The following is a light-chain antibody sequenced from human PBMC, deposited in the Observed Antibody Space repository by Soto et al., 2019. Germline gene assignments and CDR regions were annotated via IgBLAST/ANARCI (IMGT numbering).Light chain of an antibody. CDR2: DAS. CDR1: QSIRNS. CDR3: QQGSSWPRS. Sequence: EIVLTQSPATLSLSPGERATLSCRASQSIRNSLAWYQQRPGQSPRPVIYDASTRAAGIPARFSGSGSGTDLTLTISSLEAEDFAVYYCQQGSSWPRSFGGGTKVEIK. V-gene: IGKV3-11*01. J-gene: IGKJ4*01.